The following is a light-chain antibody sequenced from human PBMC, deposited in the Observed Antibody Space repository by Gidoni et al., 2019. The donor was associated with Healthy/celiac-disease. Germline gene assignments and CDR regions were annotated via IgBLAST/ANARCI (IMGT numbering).Light chain of an antibody. CDR1: QSISSY. Sequence: DIQMTQSPSSLSASVGDRVTITCRASQSISSYLNWYQQKPGKAPKLLIYAASSLQSGVPSRFSGSGSGTDFPLTISSLQPEDFATYYCQQSYSTLGTFXGXPKVEIK. CDR2: AAS. J-gene: IGKJ4*01. V-gene: IGKV1-39*01. CDR3: QQSYSTLGT.